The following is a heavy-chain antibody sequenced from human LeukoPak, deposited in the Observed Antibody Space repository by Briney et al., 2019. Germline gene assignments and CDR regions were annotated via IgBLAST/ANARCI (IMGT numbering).Heavy chain of an antibody. CDR2: MNPNSGNT. D-gene: IGHD3-10*01. Sequence: ASVEVSCKASGYTFTSYDINWVRQATGQGLEWMGWMNPNSGNTGYAQKFQGRVTMTRNTSISTAYMELSSLRSEDTAVYYCARGRAEWFAPGNGDGLGSDYWGQGTLVTVSS. CDR3: ARGRAEWFAPGNGDGLGSDY. CDR1: GYTFTSYD. V-gene: IGHV1-8*01. J-gene: IGHJ4*02.